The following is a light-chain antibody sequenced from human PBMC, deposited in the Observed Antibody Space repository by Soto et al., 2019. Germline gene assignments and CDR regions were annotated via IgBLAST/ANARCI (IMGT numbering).Light chain of an antibody. CDR2: AAS. J-gene: IGKJ4*01. CDR1: QTISSY. V-gene: IGKV1-39*01. Sequence: IRMTQSPSSLPPYIGDRVTXTCRASQTISSYLNWYQQKPGKAPKLLIYAASSLKSGVTSRFSGSGSGTDFTLTISSLQPEDFAAYYCQQSYSTPLTFCLRTKVDI. CDR3: QQSYSTPLT.